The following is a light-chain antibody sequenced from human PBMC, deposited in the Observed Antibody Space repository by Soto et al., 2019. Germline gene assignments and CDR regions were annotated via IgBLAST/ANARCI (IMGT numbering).Light chain of an antibody. J-gene: IGLJ2*01. CDR3: QSYDCSLSGVV. V-gene: IGLV1-40*01. CDR1: SSNIGAGYD. Sequence: QSVLTQPPSVSGAPGQRVTISCTGSSSNIGAGYDVHWYQQLPGTAPKLLIYGNSNRPSGVPDRFSGSKSGTSASLAITGLQAEDEADYYCQSYDCSLSGVVFGGGTKVTVL. CDR2: GNS.